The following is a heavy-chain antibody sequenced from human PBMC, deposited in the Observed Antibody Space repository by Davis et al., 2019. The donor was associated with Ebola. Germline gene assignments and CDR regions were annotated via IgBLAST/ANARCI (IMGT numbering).Heavy chain of an antibody. CDR2: INPNSGGT. D-gene: IGHD1-26*01. Sequence: ASVKVSCKASGYTFTSYDINWVRQATGQGLEWMGWINPNSGGTNYAQKFQGWVTMTRDTSISTAYMELSRLMSDDPAVYYCARGGGSSKRTMGYWDQGTLVTVSS. CDR1: GYTFTSYD. CDR3: ARGGGSSKRTMGY. J-gene: IGHJ4*02. V-gene: IGHV1-2*04.